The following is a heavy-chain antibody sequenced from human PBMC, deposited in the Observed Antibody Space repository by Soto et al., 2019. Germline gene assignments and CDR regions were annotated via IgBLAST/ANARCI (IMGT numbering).Heavy chain of an antibody. J-gene: IGHJ4*02. CDR2: IGGSGATT. D-gene: IGHD6-13*01. CDR1: GFTFSSYA. Sequence: EVQMLESGGGLVQPGGSLRLSCAASGFTFSSYAMTWVRQVPGKGLEWVSVIGGSGATTYYAASVKGRFTISRDNSKNTAYLQMNSLRVEDTAIYYCAKRVFNGSSWSSFDSWGQGTLVTVSS. V-gene: IGHV3-23*01. CDR3: AKRVFNGSSWSSFDS.